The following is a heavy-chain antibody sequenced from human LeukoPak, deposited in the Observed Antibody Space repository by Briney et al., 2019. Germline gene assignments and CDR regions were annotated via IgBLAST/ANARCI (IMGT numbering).Heavy chain of an antibody. CDR2: ISSSSSTI. Sequence: WGSLRLYCAASGFTFSSYEMNWVRQAPGKGLEWVSYISSSSSTIYYADSVKGRFTISRDNAKNSLYLQMNSLRAEDTAVYYCARVAGTGPYYYYYYMDVWGKGTTVTISS. D-gene: IGHD3/OR15-3a*01. V-gene: IGHV3-48*03. CDR3: ARVAGTGPYYYYYYMDV. CDR1: GFTFSSYE. J-gene: IGHJ6*03.